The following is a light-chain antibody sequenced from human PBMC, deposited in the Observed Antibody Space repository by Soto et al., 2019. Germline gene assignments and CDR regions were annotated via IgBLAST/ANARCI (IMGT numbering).Light chain of an antibody. CDR1: QTFTTSS. J-gene: IGKJ1*01. CDR2: GAS. Sequence: IMLTQSPGTLSLSAEERTTLSCRASQTFTTSSLAWYQQKPGQAPRLLISGASNRATGIPDRFSGSGSGTDFTLTICSLQPDDFAPYYCQHYNSYSEAFGQGTKVDIK. V-gene: IGKV3-20*01. CDR3: QHYNSYSEA.